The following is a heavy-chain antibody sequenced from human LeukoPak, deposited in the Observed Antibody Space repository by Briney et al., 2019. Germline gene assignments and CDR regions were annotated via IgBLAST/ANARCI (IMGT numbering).Heavy chain of an antibody. CDR1: GYTLTELS. J-gene: IGHJ6*02. Sequence: ASVNVSCKVSGYTLTELSMHWVRQAPGKGLEWMGGFDPEDSETIYAQKFQGRVTMTEDTSTDTAYMELSSLRSEDTAVYYCARAPGIVVVPAARRRNYYYYGMDVWGQGTTVTVSS. V-gene: IGHV1-24*01. CDR3: ARAPGIVVVPAARRRNYYYYGMDV. CDR2: FDPEDSET. D-gene: IGHD2-2*01.